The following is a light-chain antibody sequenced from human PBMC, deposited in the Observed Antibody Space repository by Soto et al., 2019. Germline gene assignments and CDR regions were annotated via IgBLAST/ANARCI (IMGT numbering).Light chain of an antibody. CDR1: GSDVGGYNY. CDR3: SSYTTSSTLV. J-gene: IGLJ3*02. Sequence: QSALTQPASVSGSLGQSITISCTGTGSDVGGYNYVSWYQHHPGKAPKLMIYEVSHRPSGVSNRFSGSKSGNTASLTISGLQPEDETDYYCSSYTTSSTLVFGGGTKLTVL. V-gene: IGLV2-14*01. CDR2: EVS.